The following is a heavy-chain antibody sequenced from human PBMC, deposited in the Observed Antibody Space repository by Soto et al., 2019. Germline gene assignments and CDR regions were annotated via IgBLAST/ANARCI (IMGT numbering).Heavy chain of an antibody. CDR1: GYTFTGYY. CDR2: INPNSGGT. CDR3: AKVGGYVDYYYGMDV. J-gene: IGHJ6*02. V-gene: IGHV1-2*02. Sequence: AAVTVSCKASGYTFTGYYMHWVRQASGQGREWMGWINPNSGGTYYADSVKGRFTISRDNSKSTLYLQMNSLRAEDTAVYYCAKVGGYVDYYYGMDVWGQGTTVTVYS. D-gene: IGHD3-16*01.